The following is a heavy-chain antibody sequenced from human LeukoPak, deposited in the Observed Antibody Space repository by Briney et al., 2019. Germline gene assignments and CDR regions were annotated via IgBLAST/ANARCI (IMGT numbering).Heavy chain of an antibody. Sequence: GGSLRRSCAASGFTFSGFNMVRLRPAPGKGLVGVSSITGDSRYMYDAESVKGRFTISRDNAKNSLYLQMSSLRAEDTAVYYCARDFGDYYMDVWGKGTTVTVSS. D-gene: IGHD3-10*01. CDR3: ARDFGDYYMDV. CDR1: GFTFSGFN. CDR2: ITGDSRYM. V-gene: IGHV3-21*01. J-gene: IGHJ6*03.